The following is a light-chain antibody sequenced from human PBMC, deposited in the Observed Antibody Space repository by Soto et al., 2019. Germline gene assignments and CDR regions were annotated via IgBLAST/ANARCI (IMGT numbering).Light chain of an antibody. Sequence: DIQMAHSPSTLSASVGASVTITCRASQSISSWLAWYQQKPGKAPKLLIYDASSLESGVPSRFSGSGSGTEFTLTISSLQPDDFATYYCQQYNSYPLTFGGGTKVDIK. CDR1: QSISSW. CDR3: QQYNSYPLT. J-gene: IGKJ4*01. CDR2: DAS. V-gene: IGKV1-5*01.